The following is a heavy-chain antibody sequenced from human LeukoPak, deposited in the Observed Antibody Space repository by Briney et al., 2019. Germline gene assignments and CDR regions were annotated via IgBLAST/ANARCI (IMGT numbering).Heavy chain of an antibody. CDR1: GGTFSSYA. J-gene: IGHJ5*02. D-gene: IGHD3-22*01. CDR3: ATTASSLVISSWFDP. Sequence: ASVKVSCKASGGTFSSYAISWVREAPGQGLEWMGGIIPIFGTANYAQKFQGRVTITTDESTSTAYMELSSLRSEDTAVYYCATTASSLVISSWFDPWGQATLVTVSS. V-gene: IGHV1-69*05. CDR2: IIPIFGTA.